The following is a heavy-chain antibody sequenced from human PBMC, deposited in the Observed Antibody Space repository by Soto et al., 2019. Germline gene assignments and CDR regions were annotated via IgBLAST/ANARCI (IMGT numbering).Heavy chain of an antibody. Sequence: ASVKVSFKASGYTFTSYAMHWVRQAPGQRLEWMGWINAGNGNTKYSQKFQGRVTITRDTSASTAYMELSSLRSEDTAVYYCARARRFLEWLLLAGYHYGMDVWGQGTTVTVSS. CDR2: INAGNGNT. V-gene: IGHV1-3*01. CDR3: ARARRFLEWLLLAGYHYGMDV. D-gene: IGHD3-3*01. CDR1: GYTFTSYA. J-gene: IGHJ6*02.